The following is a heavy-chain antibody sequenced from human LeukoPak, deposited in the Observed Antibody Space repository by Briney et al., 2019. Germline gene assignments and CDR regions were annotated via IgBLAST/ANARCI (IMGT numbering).Heavy chain of an antibody. Sequence: GASVKVSCKVSGYTLTELSMHWVRQAPGKGLEWMGGFDPEDGETIYAQKFQGRVTMTEDTSTDTAYMELSSLRSEDTAVYYCATATMVRGVIDWFDPWGQGTLVTVSS. CDR2: FDPEDGET. D-gene: IGHD3-10*01. CDR1: GYTLTELS. CDR3: ATATMVRGVIDWFDP. J-gene: IGHJ5*02. V-gene: IGHV1-24*01.